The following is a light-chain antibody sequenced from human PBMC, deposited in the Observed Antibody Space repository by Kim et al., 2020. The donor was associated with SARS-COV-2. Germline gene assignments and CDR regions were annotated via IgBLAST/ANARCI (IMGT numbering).Light chain of an antibody. V-gene: IGKV1-5*03. J-gene: IGKJ1*01. Sequence: AYVGDRVTITCRASQSIGDWLAWYQQKPGRAPKLLIHKASSLEPGVSSRFSGSGSGTEFTLTITSLRPDDFAVYYCQRYNSDPWTFGQGTKVDIK. CDR3: QRYNSDPWT. CDR2: KAS. CDR1: QSIGDW.